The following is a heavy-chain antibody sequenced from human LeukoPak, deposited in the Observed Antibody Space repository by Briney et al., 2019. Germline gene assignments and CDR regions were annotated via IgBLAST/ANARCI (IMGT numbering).Heavy chain of an antibody. CDR3: AYCSSTSCSPYYYYYGMDV. V-gene: IGHV3-23*01. J-gene: IGHJ6*02. CDR2: ISGSGGST. D-gene: IGHD2-2*01. Sequence: GGSLRLSCAASGSTFSSYAMSWVRQAPGKGLEWVSAISGSGGSTYYADSVKGRFTISRDNSKNTLYLQMNSLRAEDTAVYYCAYCSSTSCSPYYYYYGMDVWGQGTTVTVSS. CDR1: GSTFSSYA.